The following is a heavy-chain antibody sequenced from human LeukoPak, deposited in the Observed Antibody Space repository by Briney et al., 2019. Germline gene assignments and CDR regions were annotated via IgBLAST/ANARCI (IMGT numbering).Heavy chain of an antibody. V-gene: IGHV4-34*01. J-gene: IGHJ5*02. CDR2: INHSGST. CDR1: VGSFRGYY. D-gene: IGHD3-22*01. CDR3: ARVHYHYDSSGPEWWFDP. Sequence: TSETLSLTCAVYVGSFRGYYWSWIRQPPGKGLEWIGEINHSGSTNYNPSLKSRVTISVDTSKNQFSLKLSSVTAADTAVYYCARVHYHYDSSGPEWWFDPWGQGTLVTVSS.